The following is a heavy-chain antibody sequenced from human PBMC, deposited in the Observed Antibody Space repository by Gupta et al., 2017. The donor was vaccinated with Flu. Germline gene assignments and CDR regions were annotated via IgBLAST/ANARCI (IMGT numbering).Heavy chain of an antibody. Sequence: SEFDFSTYWMSWVRQTPGKGLEWVANIKQDGSEKHYVDTVKGRFTISRDNVKNTLYLQMNSLRVEDTALYYGARRAYTFDYWGQGTLVPVS. CDR3: ARRAYTFDY. D-gene: IGHD2-21*01. J-gene: IGHJ4*02. CDR2: IKQDGSEK. CDR1: EFDFSTYW. V-gene: IGHV3-7*01.